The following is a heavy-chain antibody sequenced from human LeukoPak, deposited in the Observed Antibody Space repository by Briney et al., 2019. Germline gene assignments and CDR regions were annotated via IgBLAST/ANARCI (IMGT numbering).Heavy chain of an antibody. CDR3: ARGAYYYED. J-gene: IGHJ4*02. Sequence: GGSLRLSCAASGFTFSSHSMNWVRQAPGKGLEWVSYISSSSTIYYADSVKGRFTISRDNAKNSLYLQMNSLRAEDTAVYYCARGAYYYEDWGQGALVTVSS. V-gene: IGHV3-48*01. CDR1: GFTFSSHS. D-gene: IGHD3-22*01. CDR2: ISSSSTI.